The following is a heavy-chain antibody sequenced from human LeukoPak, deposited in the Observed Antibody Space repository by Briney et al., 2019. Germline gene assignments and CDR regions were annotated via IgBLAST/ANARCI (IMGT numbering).Heavy chain of an antibody. CDR3: AKDGSYGDPAGYFDY. J-gene: IGHJ4*02. V-gene: IGHV3-30*18. Sequence: GGSLRLSCAASGFTFSSYAMSWVRQAPGKGLEWVAVISYDGSNKYYADSVKGRFTISRDNSKNTLYLQMNSLRAEDTAVYYCAKDGSYGDPAGYFDYWGQGTLVTVSS. D-gene: IGHD4-17*01. CDR1: GFTFSSYA. CDR2: ISYDGSNK.